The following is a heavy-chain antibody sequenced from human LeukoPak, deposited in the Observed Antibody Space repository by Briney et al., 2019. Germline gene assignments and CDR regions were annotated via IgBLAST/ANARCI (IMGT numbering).Heavy chain of an antibody. Sequence: GASVTVSCTVSGYTLTELSVHWVRQTPGQGPEWMGGFDPEDGEIAYARKFQGRVIMTEDTSTDTAYMELSSLRSQDTAVYYCATAAPGVATAVHTFHIWGQGTMVTISS. CDR2: FDPEDGEI. J-gene: IGHJ3*02. D-gene: IGHD5-18*01. CDR3: ATAAPGVATAVHTFHI. V-gene: IGHV1-24*01. CDR1: GYTLTELS.